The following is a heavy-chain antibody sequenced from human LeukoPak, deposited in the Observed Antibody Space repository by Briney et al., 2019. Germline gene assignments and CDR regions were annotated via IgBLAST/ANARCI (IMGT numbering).Heavy chain of an antibody. V-gene: IGHV4-30-4*01. J-gene: IGHJ6*04. CDR3: ARVVWFGELRDV. D-gene: IGHD3-10*01. Sequence: SETLSLTCTVSGGSISSGDYYWSWIRQPPGKGLEWIGYIYYSGSTYYNPSLKSRVTISVDTSKNQFSLKLSSVTAADTAVYYCARVVWFGELRDVWGKGTTVTVSS. CDR2: IYYSGST. CDR1: GGSISSGDYY.